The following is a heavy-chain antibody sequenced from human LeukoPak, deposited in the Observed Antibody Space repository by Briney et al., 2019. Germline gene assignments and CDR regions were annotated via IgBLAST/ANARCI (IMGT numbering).Heavy chain of an antibody. D-gene: IGHD6-19*01. J-gene: IGHJ5*02. CDR1: GGSFSGYY. CDR2: INHSGST. CDR3: ARHGYSSGSLAWFDP. V-gene: IGHV4-34*01. Sequence: SETLSLTCAVYGGSFSGYYWSWIRQPPGKGLEWIGEINHSGSTNYNPSLKSRVTISVDTSKNQFSLKLSSVTAADTAVYYCARHGYSSGSLAWFDPWGQGTQVTVSS.